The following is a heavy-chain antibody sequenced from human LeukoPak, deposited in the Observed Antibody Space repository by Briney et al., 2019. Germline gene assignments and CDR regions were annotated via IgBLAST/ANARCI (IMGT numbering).Heavy chain of an antibody. Sequence: GGSLRLSCAASGFTFSRSSMNWVRQAPGKGLEWVSSISSSSSYIYYADSVKGRFTISRDNAKNSLYLQMNSLRAEDTAVYYCARDKPEDSYGGNDDAFDIWGQGTMVTVSS. D-gene: IGHD4-23*01. CDR2: ISSSSSYI. CDR1: GFTFSRSS. J-gene: IGHJ3*02. CDR3: ARDKPEDSYGGNDDAFDI. V-gene: IGHV3-21*01.